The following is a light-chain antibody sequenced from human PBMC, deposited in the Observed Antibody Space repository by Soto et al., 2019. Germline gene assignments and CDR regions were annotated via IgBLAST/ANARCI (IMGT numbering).Light chain of an antibody. J-gene: IGKJ1*01. CDR3: QQSYNTAWM. CDR2: AAS. V-gene: IGKV1-39*01. Sequence: DIQMTQSPSSLSASVEDRVTITCRASQSISSYLNWYQQKPGEAPNLLIYAASSLQSGVPSRFSGSGSGTDFTLTISSLQPEDFATYYCQQSYNTAWMFGQGTKVEIK. CDR1: QSISSY.